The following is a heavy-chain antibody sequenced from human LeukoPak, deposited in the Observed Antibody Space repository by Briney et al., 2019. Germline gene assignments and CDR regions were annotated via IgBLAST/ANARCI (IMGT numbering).Heavy chain of an antibody. CDR1: GYTFTSYD. J-gene: IGHJ6*03. Sequence: ASVKVSCKASGYTFTSYDINWVRQAPGQGLEWMGWISAYNGNTNYAQQLQGRVTMTTDTSTSTAYMELRSLRSDDTAVYYCARDVSDFRSFSKYYYMDVWGKGTTVTVSS. D-gene: IGHD3-3*01. CDR3: ARDVSDFRSFSKYYYMDV. V-gene: IGHV1-18*01. CDR2: ISAYNGNT.